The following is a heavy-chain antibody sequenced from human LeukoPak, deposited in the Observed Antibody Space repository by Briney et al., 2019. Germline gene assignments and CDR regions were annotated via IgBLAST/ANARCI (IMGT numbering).Heavy chain of an antibody. CDR3: ARNRGYGGYDSDY. CDR1: GFSFSDYY. Sequence: PGGSRRLSCAASGFSFSDYYMSWIRQAPGKGLEWVSYISSSGTTIYYADSVKGRFTISRDNAKNSLYLQMNSLRAEDTAVYYCARNRGYGGYDSDYWGQGTLVTVSS. CDR2: ISSSGTTI. V-gene: IGHV3-11*01. J-gene: IGHJ4*02. D-gene: IGHD5-12*01.